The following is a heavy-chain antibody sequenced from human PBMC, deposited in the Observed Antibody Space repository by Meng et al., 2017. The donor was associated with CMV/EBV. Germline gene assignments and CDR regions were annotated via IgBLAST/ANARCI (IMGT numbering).Heavy chain of an antibody. V-gene: IGHV1-18*01. CDR1: GYTFTSYG. CDR3: ARVGGGNWFDP. J-gene: IGHJ5*02. D-gene: IGHD3-16*01. Sequence: DHLVPVVAEVTKPGAPVKVSCMASGYTFTSYGISWVRQAPGQGLEWMGWISAYNGNTNYAQKLQGRVTMTTDTSTSTAYMELRSLRSDDTAVYYCARVGGGNWFDPWGQGTLVTVSS. CDR2: ISAYNGNT.